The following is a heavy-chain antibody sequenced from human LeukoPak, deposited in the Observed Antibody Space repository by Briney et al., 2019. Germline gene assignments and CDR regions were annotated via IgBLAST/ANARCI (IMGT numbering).Heavy chain of an antibody. CDR1: GFTFDDYA. Sequence: GGSLRLSCAASGFTFDDYAMHWVRQAPGKGLEWVSGISWNSGSIGYADSVKGRFTISRDNAKNSLYLQMNSLRAEDTALYYCAKEFTADSSSWFGAFDIWGQGTMVTVSS. J-gene: IGHJ3*02. V-gene: IGHV3-9*01. CDR2: ISWNSGSI. D-gene: IGHD6-13*01. CDR3: AKEFTADSSSWFGAFDI.